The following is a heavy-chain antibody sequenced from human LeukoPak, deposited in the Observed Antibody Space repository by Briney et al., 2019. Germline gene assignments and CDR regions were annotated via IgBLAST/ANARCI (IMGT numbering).Heavy chain of an antibody. CDR1: GFTFSSYW. CDR3: ARVQWELRGVGSYFEY. D-gene: IGHD1-26*01. J-gene: IGHJ4*02. V-gene: IGHV3-7*01. CDR2: IKQDGREK. Sequence: GGSLRLSCVVSGFTFSSYWMSWVRQAPGKGLEWVAHIKQDGREKYYVDSVKGRFTMSRDNAKNSLYLQMNSLRAEDTAVYYCARVQWELRGVGSYFEYWGQGALVTVSS.